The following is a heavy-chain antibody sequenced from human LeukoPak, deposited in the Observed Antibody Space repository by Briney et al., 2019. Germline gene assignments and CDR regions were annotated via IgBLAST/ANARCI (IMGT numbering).Heavy chain of an antibody. J-gene: IGHJ6*03. D-gene: IGHD6-13*01. CDR2: IYTSGST. V-gene: IGHV4-4*07. CDR1: GGSISSYY. CDR3: AREMGVGVAAAGIEDYYYYDMDV. Sequence: SETLSLTCTVSGGSISSYYWSWIRQPAGKGLEWIGRIYTSGSTNYNPSLKSRVTMSVDTSKNQFSLKLSSVTAADTAVYYCAREMGVGVAAAGIEDYYYYDMDVWGKGTTVTVSS.